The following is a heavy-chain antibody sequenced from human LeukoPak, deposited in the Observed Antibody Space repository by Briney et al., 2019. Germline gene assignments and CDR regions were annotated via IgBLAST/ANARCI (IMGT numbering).Heavy chain of an antibody. CDR2: IGGSGDGT. CDR1: GFTFKRYA. CDR3: AKDRGPYVGIDNNWFDP. J-gene: IGHJ5*02. Sequence: PSGGSLRLSCTASGFTFKRYAMTWVRQAPGKGLEWVSGIGGSGDGTHYTHSVKGRFTISRDNSKNTLYLQMNRMRAEDTAVYYCAKDRGPYVGIDNNWFDPWGQGTLVIVSS. D-gene: IGHD3-10*02. V-gene: IGHV3-23*01.